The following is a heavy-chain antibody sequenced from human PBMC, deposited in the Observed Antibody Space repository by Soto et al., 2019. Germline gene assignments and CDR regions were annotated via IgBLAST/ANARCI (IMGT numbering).Heavy chain of an antibody. J-gene: IGHJ4*02. Sequence: PSETLSLTCTVSGGSISSSSYYWGWIRQPPGKGLEWIGSIYYSGSTYYNPSLKSRVTISVDTSKNQFSLKLSSVTAADTAVYYCASQFPAMSYYFDYWGQGTLVTVSS. CDR2: IYYSGST. CDR1: GGSISSSSYY. D-gene: IGHD2-21*01. CDR3: ASQFPAMSYYFDY. V-gene: IGHV4-39*01.